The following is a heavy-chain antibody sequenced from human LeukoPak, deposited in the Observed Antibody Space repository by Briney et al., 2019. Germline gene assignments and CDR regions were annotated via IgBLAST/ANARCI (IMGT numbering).Heavy chain of an antibody. J-gene: IGHJ4*02. CDR3: ATETSGWAVAGTFNY. V-gene: IGHV1-24*01. CDR2: FDPEDGET. Sequence: ASVKVSCKASGGTFSSYAISWVRQAPGQGLEWMGGFDPEDGETIYAQKFQGRVTMTEDTSTDTAYMELSSLRSEDTAVYYCATETSGWAVAGTFNYWGQGTLVTVSS. D-gene: IGHD6-19*01. CDR1: GGTFSSYA.